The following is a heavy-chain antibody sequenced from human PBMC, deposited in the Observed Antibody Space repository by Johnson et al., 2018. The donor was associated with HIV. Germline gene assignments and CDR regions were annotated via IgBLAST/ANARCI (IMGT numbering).Heavy chain of an antibody. CDR3: ARGGYDAFDI. Sequence: VQLVESGGGVVRPGGSLRLSCAASGFTFDDYGMNWVRQATGKGLEWVSAIGTAGDTYYPGSGKGRFTISRENAKNSLYLQMNSLRAGDTAVYYCARGGYDAFDIWGQGTVVTVSS. D-gene: IGHD5-12*01. CDR2: IGTAGDT. CDR1: GFTFDDYG. J-gene: IGHJ3*02. V-gene: IGHV3-13*01.